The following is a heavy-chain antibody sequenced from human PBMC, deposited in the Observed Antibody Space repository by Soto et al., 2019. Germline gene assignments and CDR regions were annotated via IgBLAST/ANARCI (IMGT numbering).Heavy chain of an antibody. V-gene: IGHV3-48*03. CDR1: GFTFSSYE. Sequence: ESGGGLVQPGGSLRLSCAASGFTFSSYEMNWVRQAPGKGLEWVSYISSSGSTIYYADSVKGRFTISRDNAKNSLYLQMNSLRAEDTAVYYCARGAVVITSDAFDIWGQGTMVTVSS. D-gene: IGHD3-22*01. CDR3: ARGAVVITSDAFDI. CDR2: ISSSGSTI. J-gene: IGHJ3*02.